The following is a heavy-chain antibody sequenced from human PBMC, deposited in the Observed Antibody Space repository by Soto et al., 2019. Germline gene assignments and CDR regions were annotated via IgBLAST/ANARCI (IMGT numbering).Heavy chain of an antibody. Sequence: ASVKVSCKASGYTFTSYGISWLRQAPGQGLEWMGWISAYNGNTKYAQKFQGRVTMTRDTSVSTAYMELSSLRSEDTAVYYCARAQNLEMATPWGQGTLVTVSS. V-gene: IGHV1-18*01. D-gene: IGHD5-12*01. CDR2: ISAYNGNT. J-gene: IGHJ4*02. CDR1: GYTFTSYG. CDR3: ARAQNLEMATP.